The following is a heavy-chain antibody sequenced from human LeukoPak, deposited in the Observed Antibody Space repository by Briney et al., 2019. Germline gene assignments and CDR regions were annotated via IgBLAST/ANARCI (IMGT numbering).Heavy chain of an antibody. Sequence: GGSMRLSCAASRFTFSSYAMHWVRQAPGKGLEYVSAISSNGGSTYYANSVKGRFTISRDNSKNTLYLQMGSLRAEDMAVYYCARDFGGWYYFDYWGQGTLVTVS. D-gene: IGHD6-19*01. CDR1: RFTFSSYA. CDR3: ARDFGGWYYFDY. J-gene: IGHJ4*02. CDR2: ISSNGGST. V-gene: IGHV3-64*01.